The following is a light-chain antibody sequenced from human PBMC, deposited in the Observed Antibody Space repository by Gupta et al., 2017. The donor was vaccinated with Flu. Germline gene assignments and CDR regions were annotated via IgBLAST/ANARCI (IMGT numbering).Light chain of an antibody. J-gene: IGKJ2*02. CDR3: MRGTHSWT. Sequence: HVTLGQPASISCRSSQRLVYKDGNTYLNWFQQRTGQSPRRRRYEVSNRDSGVPDRFSGSGSGTEVKLKIRRVEAEDVGVEDCMRGTHSWTFGQGTRLEI. V-gene: IGKV2-30*01. CDR2: EVS. CDR1: QRLVYKDGNTY.